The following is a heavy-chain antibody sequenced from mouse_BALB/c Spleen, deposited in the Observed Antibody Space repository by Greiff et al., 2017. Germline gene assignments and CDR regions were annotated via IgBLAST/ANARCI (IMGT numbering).Heavy chain of an antibody. J-gene: IGHJ1*01. D-gene: IGHD2-4*01. CDR3: AKIYYDYDGYFDV. V-gene: IGHV2-6-7*01. Sequence: VHLVESGPGLVAPSQSLSITCTVSGFSLTGYGVNWVRQPPGKGLEWLGMIWGDGSTDYNSALKSRLSISKDNSKSQVFLKMNSLQTDDTARYYCAKIYYDYDGYFDVWGAGTTVTVSS. CDR1: GFSLTGYG. CDR2: IWGDGST.